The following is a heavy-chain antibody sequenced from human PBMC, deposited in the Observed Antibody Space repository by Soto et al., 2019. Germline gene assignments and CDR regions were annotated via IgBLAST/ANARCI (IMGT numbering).Heavy chain of an antibody. Sequence: SETLSLTCTVSGGSINNNGYFWSWIRQPPGSGLEWIGHIYNSGSTYSNPSLKSRVTISVDTSKNQFSLKLSSVTAADTAVYYCAGTTTAPLDYWGQGTLVTVSS. D-gene: IGHD4-4*01. CDR3: AGTTTAPLDY. J-gene: IGHJ4*02. V-gene: IGHV4-30-4*01. CDR2: IYNSGST. CDR1: GGSINNNGYF.